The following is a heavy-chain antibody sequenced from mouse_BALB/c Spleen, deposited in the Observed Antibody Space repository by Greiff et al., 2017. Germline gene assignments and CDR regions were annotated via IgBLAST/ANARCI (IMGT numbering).Heavy chain of an antibody. D-gene: IGHD1-1*01. V-gene: IGHV1S22*01. CDR3: TRDYYGSSTTFDY. CDR2: IYPGSGST. J-gene: IGHJ2*01. Sequence: LQQPGSELVRPGASVKLSCKASGYTFTSYWMHWVKQRPGQGLEWIGNIYPGSGSTNYDEKFKSKATLTVDTSSSTAYMQLSSLTSEDSAVYYCTRDYYGSSTTFDYWGQGTTLTVSS. CDR1: GYTFTSYW.